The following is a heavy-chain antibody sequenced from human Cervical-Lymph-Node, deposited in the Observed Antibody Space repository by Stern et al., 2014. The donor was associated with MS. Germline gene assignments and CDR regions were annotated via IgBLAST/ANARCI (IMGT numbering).Heavy chain of an antibody. V-gene: IGHV4-39*01. J-gene: IGHJ6*02. Sequence: VQLVESGPGLVKPSETLSLTCTVSGVSVGSSSYYWTWIRQPPGKGLQWIGSIYYPGSTYYNPSLESRIPLSVDMPKNQFPLRLNSVTAADTAVYYCARRRSSSWFDYGLDVWGQGTTVTV. D-gene: IGHD6-13*01. CDR1: GVSVGSSSYY. CDR2: IYYPGST. CDR3: ARRRSSSWFDYGLDV.